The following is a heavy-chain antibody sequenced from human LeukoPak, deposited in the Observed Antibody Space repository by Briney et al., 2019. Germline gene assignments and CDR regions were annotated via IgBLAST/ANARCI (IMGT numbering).Heavy chain of an antibody. Sequence: GESLQISCQASGTIFTGYWISWVRQLPGKGLEWMGRIDPSDSYTNYSPSFQGHVTISADKSITTAYLQWSSLKASDTAMYYCARSGVAAVRGALGMDVWGKGTTVTVSS. J-gene: IGHJ6*04. CDR1: GTIFTGYW. CDR2: IDPSDSYT. CDR3: ARSGVAAVRGALGMDV. V-gene: IGHV5-10-1*01. D-gene: IGHD6-25*01.